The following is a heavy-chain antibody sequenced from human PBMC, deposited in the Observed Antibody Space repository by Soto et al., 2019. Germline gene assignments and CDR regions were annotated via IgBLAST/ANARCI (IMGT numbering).Heavy chain of an antibody. CDR3: ARSGPDRYCSTTSCYGNWFDP. CDR1: GDTFTSYD. CDR2: MNPNTGNT. V-gene: IGHV1-8*01. J-gene: IGHJ5*02. D-gene: IGHD2-2*01. Sequence: GSVKVSCKASGDTFTSYDINWVRQATGQGREGMGWMNPNTGNTDFAQKFQGRVTMTRNTSISTAYMELSSLRSEDTAVYYCARSGPDRYCSTTSCYGNWFDPWGQGTLVTVSS.